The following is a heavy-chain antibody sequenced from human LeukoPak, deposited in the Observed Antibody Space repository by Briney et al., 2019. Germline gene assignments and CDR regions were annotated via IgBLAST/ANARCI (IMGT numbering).Heavy chain of an antibody. CDR1: GFTFRNYQ. D-gene: IGHD6-19*01. CDR2: IGNIISTT. CDR3: ARTAYVLRGQSLVPGLDS. Sequence: PGGSLRLSCAASGFTFRNYQMNWVRQAPGKGLEWVSYIGNIISTTHYADSVRGRFTVSRDDAKSSLYLQMSSLRVEDTAVYYCARTAYVLRGQSLVPGLDSWGQGTLVTVSS. J-gene: IGHJ4*02. V-gene: IGHV3-48*03.